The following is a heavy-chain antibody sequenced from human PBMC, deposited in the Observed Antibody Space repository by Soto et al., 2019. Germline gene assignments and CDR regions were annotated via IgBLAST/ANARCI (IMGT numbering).Heavy chain of an antibody. V-gene: IGHV4-34*01. J-gene: IGHJ6*02. D-gene: IGHD3-16*01. Sequence: SETLSLTCAVSGGSFSTYYYNWIRKSPGKGLEWIGEIHHSGSNNYSPSLKSRVTMSLDTSKNQFSLKLTSVTAADTAVYYCARLPSLYYGMDVWGQGTTVTVS. CDR3: ARLPSLYYGMDV. CDR2: IHHSGSN. CDR1: GGSFSTYY.